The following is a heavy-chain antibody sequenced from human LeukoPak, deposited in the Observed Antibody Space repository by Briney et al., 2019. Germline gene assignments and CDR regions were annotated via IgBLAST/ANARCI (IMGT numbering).Heavy chain of an antibody. J-gene: IGHJ5*02. Sequence: PGGSLRLSCAASGFTFSSYGMHWVRQAPGKGLEWVAVISYDGSNKYYADSVKGRFTISRDNSKNTLYLQMNSLRAEDTAVYYCAKDLYYYDSSGYSAWGQGTLVTVS. V-gene: IGHV3-30*18. CDR3: AKDLYYYDSSGYSA. CDR1: GFTFSSYG. CDR2: ISYDGSNK. D-gene: IGHD3-22*01.